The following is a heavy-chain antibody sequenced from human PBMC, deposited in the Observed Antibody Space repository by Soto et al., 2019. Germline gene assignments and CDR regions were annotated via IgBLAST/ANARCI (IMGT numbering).Heavy chain of an antibody. J-gene: IGHJ4*02. Sequence: SETLSLTCTVSGGSISSGGYYWSWIRQHPGKGLEWIGYIYYSGSTYYNPSLKSRVTISVDTSKNQFSLKLSSVTAADTAVYYCARDGGSAWPPGPPHYFDYWGQGTLVTVSS. CDR3: ARDGGSAWPPGPPHYFDY. CDR1: GGSISSGGYY. CDR2: IYYSGST. V-gene: IGHV4-31*03. D-gene: IGHD6-19*01.